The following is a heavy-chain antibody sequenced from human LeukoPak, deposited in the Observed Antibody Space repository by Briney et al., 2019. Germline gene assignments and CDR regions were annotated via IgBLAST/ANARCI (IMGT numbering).Heavy chain of an antibody. CDR1: GFTFSSYS. D-gene: IGHD5-18*01. V-gene: IGHV3-21*01. J-gene: IGHJ4*02. CDR3: ARAGDVDTAMVFQYFDY. Sequence: KPGGSLRLSCAASGFTFSSYSMNWVRQAPGKGLEWVSSISSSSSYIYYADSVKGRFTISRDNAKNSLYLQMNSLRAEDTAVYYCARAGDVDTAMVFQYFDYWGQGTLVTVSS. CDR2: ISSSSSYI.